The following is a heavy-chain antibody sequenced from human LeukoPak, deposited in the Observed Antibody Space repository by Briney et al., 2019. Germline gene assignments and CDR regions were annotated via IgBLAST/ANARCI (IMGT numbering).Heavy chain of an antibody. Sequence: SETLSLTCTVSGGSISSYYWSWIRQPPGKGLEWIGRIYTLGSTNYNPSLKSRVTISVDTSKNQFSLKLSSVTAADTAVYYCARDNPVMVTDYWGXGTLVTVSX. CDR2: IYTLGST. CDR3: ARDNPVMVTDY. J-gene: IGHJ4*01. V-gene: IGHV4-4*08. D-gene: IGHD5-18*01. CDR1: GGSISSYY.